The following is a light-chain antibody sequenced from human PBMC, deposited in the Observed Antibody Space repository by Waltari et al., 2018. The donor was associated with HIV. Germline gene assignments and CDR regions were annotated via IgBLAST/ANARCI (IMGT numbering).Light chain of an antibody. CDR1: SSNIGAGYD. CDR3: QSFDSSLSSSVV. Sequence: HSVLTQAPSVSGAPGQRVTISCSGSSSNIGAGYDFHWYQQRPGTAPKLLIYGDTNRPLGVPDRFAGCKSGASASLVITGLQPEDEADYYCQSFDSSLSSSVVFGGGTKLTVL. CDR2: GDT. J-gene: IGLJ2*01. V-gene: IGLV1-40*01.